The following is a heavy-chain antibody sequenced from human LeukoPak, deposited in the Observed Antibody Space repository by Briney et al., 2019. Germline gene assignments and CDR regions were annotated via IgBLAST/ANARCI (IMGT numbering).Heavy chain of an antibody. CDR3: ARERTGNWFDP. CDR1: GGSISSSSYY. Sequence: SQTLSLTCTVSGGSISSSSYYWGWIRQPPGKGLEWIGSIYYSGSTYYNPSLKSRVTISVDTSKNQFSLKLSSVTAADTAVYYCARERTGNWFDPWGQGTLVTVSS. CDR2: IYYSGST. J-gene: IGHJ5*02. D-gene: IGHD1-26*01. V-gene: IGHV4-39*01.